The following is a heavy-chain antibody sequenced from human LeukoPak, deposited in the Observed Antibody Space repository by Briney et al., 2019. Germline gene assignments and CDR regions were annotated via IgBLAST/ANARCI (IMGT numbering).Heavy chain of an antibody. J-gene: IGHJ3*02. D-gene: IGHD6-13*01. CDR1: GFTFSSYY. Sequence: GGSLRLSCAASGFTFSSYYMHWVRQAPGKGLEWVAFIRYDGSNKYYADSVKGRFTISRDNSKNTLYLQMNSLRAEDTAVYYCARETSSSGGAFDIWGQGTMVTVSS. V-gene: IGHV3-30*02. CDR2: IRYDGSNK. CDR3: ARETSSSGGAFDI.